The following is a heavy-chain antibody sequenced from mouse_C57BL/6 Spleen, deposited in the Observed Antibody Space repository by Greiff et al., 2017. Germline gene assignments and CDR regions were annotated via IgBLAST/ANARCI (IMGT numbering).Heavy chain of an antibody. V-gene: IGHV1-55*01. CDR1: GYTFTSYW. CDR2: IYPGSGST. Sequence: QVQLQQPGAALVKPGASVKMSCKASGYTFTSYWITWVKQRPGQGLEWIGDIYPGSGSTNYNEKFKSKATLTVDTSSSTAYMQLSSLTSEDSAVYYCARGSFVTTVVPYAMDYWGQGTSVTVSS. D-gene: IGHD1-1*01. CDR3: ARGSFVTTVVPYAMDY. J-gene: IGHJ4*01.